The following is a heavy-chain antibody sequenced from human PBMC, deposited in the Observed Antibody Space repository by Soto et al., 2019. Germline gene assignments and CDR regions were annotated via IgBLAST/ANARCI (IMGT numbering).Heavy chain of an antibody. V-gene: IGHV3-53*01. J-gene: IGHJ4*02. CDR2: IYYGGST. CDR1: GFTVSTNY. D-gene: IGHD3-16*01. CDR3: TRGGSLYDRTKGDY. Sequence: PGGSLRLSCAVSGFTVSTNYMGWVRQAPGKGLEWVSIIYYGGSTYYADSVKGRFTISRDNSKNTLFLQMNSLRVEDTAVYSCTRGGSLYDRTKGDYWGPGTQVTVSS.